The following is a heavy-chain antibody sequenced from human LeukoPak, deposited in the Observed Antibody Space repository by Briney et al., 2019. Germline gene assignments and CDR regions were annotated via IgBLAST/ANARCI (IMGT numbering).Heavy chain of an antibody. CDR1: GFTFSSYA. CDR3: ARVQTSYFDY. CDR2: IIGSGSST. V-gene: IGHV3-23*01. D-gene: IGHD2-2*01. J-gene: IGHJ4*02. Sequence: GGSLRLSCAASGFTFSSYAMSWVRQAPGKGLEWVSAIIGSGSSTYYADSVKGRFTISRDNSKNTLFLQMNSLRVEDTAVYYCARVQTSYFDYWGQGTLVTVSS.